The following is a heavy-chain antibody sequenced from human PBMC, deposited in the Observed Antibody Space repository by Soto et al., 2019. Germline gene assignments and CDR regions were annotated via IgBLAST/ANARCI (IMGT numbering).Heavy chain of an antibody. J-gene: IGHJ6*02. D-gene: IGHD3-9*01. CDR3: ASPSHRYYDILTGYYEDYYYGMDV. Sequence: GESLKISGNGYGYIFTSYWISWVRQMPGKGLEWMGRIDPSDSCTNYSPSFQGHVTISADKSISTAYLQWSSLKASDTAMYYCASPSHRYYDILTGYYEDYYYGMDVWGQGTTVTVSS. CDR1: GYIFTSYW. V-gene: IGHV5-10-1*01. CDR2: IDPSDSCT.